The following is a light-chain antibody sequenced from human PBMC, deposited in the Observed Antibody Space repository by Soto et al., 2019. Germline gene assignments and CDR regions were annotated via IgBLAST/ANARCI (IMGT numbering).Light chain of an antibody. CDR3: QQYDSSPMYT. J-gene: IGKJ2*01. Sequence: EIVLTQSPGTLSLSPGERATLSCRASQSVSSSSLAWYQQKPGQAPRLLIYGASSRATGIPDRFSGSGSGTDFTLTISRLEPEDFAVYYCQQYDSSPMYTFGQGTNLEIK. CDR2: GAS. CDR1: QSVSSSS. V-gene: IGKV3-20*01.